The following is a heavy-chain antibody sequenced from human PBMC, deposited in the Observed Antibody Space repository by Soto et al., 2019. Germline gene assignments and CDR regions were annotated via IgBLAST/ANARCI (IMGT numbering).Heavy chain of an antibody. D-gene: IGHD2-8*01. CDR1: GGSISSYY. Sequence: LALTCTVSGGSISSYYWSWIRQPPGKGLEWIGYIYYSGSTNYNPSLKSRVTISVDTSKNPFSLKLSSVTAADTAVYYCARDRGYCTNGVCQRGGWFDPWGQGTLVTVAS. CDR3: ARDRGYCTNGVCQRGGWFDP. CDR2: IYYSGST. J-gene: IGHJ5*02. V-gene: IGHV4-59*01.